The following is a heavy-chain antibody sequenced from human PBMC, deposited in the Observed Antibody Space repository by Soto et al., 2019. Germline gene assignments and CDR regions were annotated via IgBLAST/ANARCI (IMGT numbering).Heavy chain of an antibody. CDR2: IWYDGSNK. V-gene: IGHV3-33*01. CDR3: ASADDSSGYRYIDY. Sequence: QVQLVESGGGVVQPGRSLRLSCAASGFTFSSYGMHWVRQAPGKGLEWVAVIWYDGSNKYYADSVKGRFTISRDNSKNTLYLQMNSLRAEDTAVYYCASADDSSGYRYIDYWGQGTLVTVSS. J-gene: IGHJ4*02. CDR1: GFTFSSYG. D-gene: IGHD3-22*01.